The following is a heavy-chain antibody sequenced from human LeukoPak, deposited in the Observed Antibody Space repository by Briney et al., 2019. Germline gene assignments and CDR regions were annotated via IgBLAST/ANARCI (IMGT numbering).Heavy chain of an antibody. J-gene: IGHJ5*02. Sequence: ASVKVSCKASGYTFTSNALNWVRQSPGQGLEWMGWINTDSGNPTYAQGFTGRFVFSLDTSVSTAYLQINSLEAEDTAMYYCARGIGYCSDFSCHLDPWGQGTMVTVSS. V-gene: IGHV7-4-1*02. CDR2: INTDSGNP. CDR1: GYTFTSNA. D-gene: IGHD2-15*01. CDR3: ARGIGYCSDFSCHLDP.